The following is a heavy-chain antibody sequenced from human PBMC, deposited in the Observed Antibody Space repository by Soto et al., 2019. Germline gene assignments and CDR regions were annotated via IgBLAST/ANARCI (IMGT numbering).Heavy chain of an antibody. CDR2: TYYRSKWHN. D-gene: IGHD1-26*01. V-gene: IGHV6-1*01. CDR3: ARSGNEGAVDY. Sequence: SQALSLTCAISGDSVSSKSAAWNLIRQSPSRGLEWLGRTYYRSKWHNEYAVSVKSRIIINPDTSKNQLSLQLNSVTPEDTAMYYCARSGNEGAVDYWGQGTLVTVSS. CDR1: GDSVSSKSAA. J-gene: IGHJ4*02.